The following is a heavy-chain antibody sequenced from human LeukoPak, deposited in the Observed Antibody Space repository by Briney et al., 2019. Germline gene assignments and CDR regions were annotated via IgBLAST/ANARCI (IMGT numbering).Heavy chain of an antibody. CDR3: ARGRLWFVPPYYFDY. D-gene: IGHD3-10*01. CDR2: ISGSGGRT. CDR1: GFTFSSYA. Sequence: PGGSLRLSCAVSGFTFSSYAMSWVRQAPGKGLEWVSAISGSGGRTYYADSVKGRFTISRDNSKNTLYLQMNSLRAEHTAVYYCARGRLWFVPPYYFDYGGEGTLVTVSS. V-gene: IGHV3-23*01. J-gene: IGHJ4*02.